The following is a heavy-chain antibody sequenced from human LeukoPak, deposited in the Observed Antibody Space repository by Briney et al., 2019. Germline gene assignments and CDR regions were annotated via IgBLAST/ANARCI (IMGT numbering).Heavy chain of an antibody. CDR2: IYNSGST. D-gene: IGHD6-13*01. J-gene: IGHJ6*02. Sequence: PETLSLTCIVSGDSISRYYWTWIRQPPGKGLEWIGYIYNSGSTNYNPSLKSRVTISVDTSKNQFSLKLSSVTAADTAVYYCARAPIAASDFSHFGMDVWGRGTTFTVSS. CDR3: ARAPIAASDFSHFGMDV. CDR1: GDSISRYY. V-gene: IGHV4-59*01.